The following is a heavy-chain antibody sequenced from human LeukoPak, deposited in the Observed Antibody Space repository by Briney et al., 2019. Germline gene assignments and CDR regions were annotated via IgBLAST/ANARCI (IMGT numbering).Heavy chain of an antibody. CDR1: GGSFSGYY. Sequence: SETLSLTCAVYGGSFSGYYWSWIRQPPGKGLEWIGEINHSGSTNYNPSLKSRVTISVDTSKNQFSLKLSSVTAADTAVYYCASYTGTIAAAGFEYFQHWGQGTLVTVSS. D-gene: IGHD6-13*01. CDR3: ASYTGTIAAAGFEYFQH. V-gene: IGHV4-34*01. CDR2: INHSGST. J-gene: IGHJ1*01.